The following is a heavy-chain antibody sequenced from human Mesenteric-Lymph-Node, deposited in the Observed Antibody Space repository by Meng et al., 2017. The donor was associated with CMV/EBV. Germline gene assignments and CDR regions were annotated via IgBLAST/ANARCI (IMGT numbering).Heavy chain of an antibody. CDR3: ARAWCQLLSEYFQH. CDR1: GFTFSSYW. J-gene: IGHJ1*01. Sequence: GESLKISCAASGFTFSSYWMSWVRQAPGKGLEWVANIKQDGSEKYYVDSVKGRFTISRDNAKNSLYLQMNSLRAEDTAVYYCARAWCQLLSEYFQHWGQGTLVTVSS. V-gene: IGHV3-7*01. D-gene: IGHD2-2*01. CDR2: IKQDGSEK.